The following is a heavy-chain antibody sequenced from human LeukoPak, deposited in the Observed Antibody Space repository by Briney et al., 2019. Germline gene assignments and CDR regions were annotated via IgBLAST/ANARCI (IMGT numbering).Heavy chain of an antibody. D-gene: IGHD2-15*01. CDR3: ARETCSGGSCYSWYRTNPYGMDV. J-gene: IGHJ6*02. V-gene: IGHV1-2*02. CDR2: INPNSGGT. Sequence: WASVTVSCKASGYTFTGYYMHWVRQAPGQGLEWMGWINPNSGGTNYAQKFQGRVTMTRDTSISTAYMELSRLRSDDTAVYYCARETCSGGSCYSWYRTNPYGMDVWGQGTTVTVSS. CDR1: GYTFTGYY.